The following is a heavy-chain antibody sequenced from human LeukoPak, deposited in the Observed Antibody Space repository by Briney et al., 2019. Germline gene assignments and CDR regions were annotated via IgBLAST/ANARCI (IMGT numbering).Heavy chain of an antibody. D-gene: IGHD1-26*01. Sequence: PGGSLRLSCAASGFTFDDYAMHWVRQAPGKGLEWVSGISWNSGSIGYADSVKGRFTISRDNAKNSLYLQMNSLRAEDMALYYCAKDIAEWELAFDIWGQGTMVTVSS. CDR1: GFTFDDYA. J-gene: IGHJ3*02. CDR3: AKDIAEWELAFDI. CDR2: ISWNSGSI. V-gene: IGHV3-9*03.